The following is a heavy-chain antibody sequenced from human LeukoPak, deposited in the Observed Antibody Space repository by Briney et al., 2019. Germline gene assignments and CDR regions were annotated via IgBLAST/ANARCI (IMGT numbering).Heavy chain of an antibody. CDR1: GFTFSSYA. D-gene: IGHD3-22*01. CDR2: ISGSGGST. J-gene: IGHJ4*02. Sequence: GGSLRLSCAASGFTFSSYAMSWVRQAPGKGLEWVSAISGSGGSTYYADSVKGRFTISRDNSKNTLYLQMNSLRAEDTAVYYCARALLRHYDSSGYYSWGQGTLVTVSS. V-gene: IGHV3-23*01. CDR3: ARALLRHYDSSGYYS.